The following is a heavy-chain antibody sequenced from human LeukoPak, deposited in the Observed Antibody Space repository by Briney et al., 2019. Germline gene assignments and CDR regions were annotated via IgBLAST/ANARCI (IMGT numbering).Heavy chain of an antibody. Sequence: SETLSLTCTVSGGSISSYYWSWIRQPPGKGLEWIGYIYYSGGTNYNPSLKSRVTISVDTSKNQFSLKLSSVTAADTAVYYCARYYDFWSGLVYWGQGTLVTVSS. J-gene: IGHJ4*02. CDR2: IYYSGGT. V-gene: IGHV4-59*01. D-gene: IGHD3-3*01. CDR1: GGSISSYY. CDR3: ARYYDFWSGLVY.